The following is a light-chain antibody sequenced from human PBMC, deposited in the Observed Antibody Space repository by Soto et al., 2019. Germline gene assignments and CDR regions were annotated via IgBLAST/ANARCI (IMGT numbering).Light chain of an antibody. CDR2: DAS. CDR1: QDISNY. CDR3: QQYDNLPRT. Sequence: IQMMQSPSSLSASVGDRVTVTCQASQDISNYLNWYQQKPGKAPKLLIYDASNLETGVPSRFSGSGSGTDVTFTISSLQPEDIATYYCQQYDNLPRTFGQGTKVEIK. J-gene: IGKJ1*01. V-gene: IGKV1-33*01.